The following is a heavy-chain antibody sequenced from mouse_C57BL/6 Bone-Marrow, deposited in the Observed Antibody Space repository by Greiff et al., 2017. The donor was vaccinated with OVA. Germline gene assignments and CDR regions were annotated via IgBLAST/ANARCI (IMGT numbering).Heavy chain of an antibody. CDR1: GYTFTSYW. V-gene: IGHV1-55*01. J-gene: IGHJ3*01. CDR3: ASSTGSSSWFAY. D-gene: IGHD1-1*01. Sequence: QVHVKQPGAELVKPGASVKMSCKASGYTFTSYWITWVKQRPGQGLEWIGDIYPGSGSTNYNEKFKSKATLTVDTSSSTAYMQLSSLTSEDSAVYYCASSTGSSSWFAYWGQGTLVTVSA. CDR2: IYPGSGST.